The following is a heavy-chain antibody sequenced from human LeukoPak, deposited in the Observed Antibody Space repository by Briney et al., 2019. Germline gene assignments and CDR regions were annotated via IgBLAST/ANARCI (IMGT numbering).Heavy chain of an antibody. CDR2: ISGSGGST. D-gene: IGHD3-22*01. CDR3: AKGRYYYDSSGYPPDY. CDR1: GFTFSSYA. J-gene: IGHJ4*02. Sequence: GGSLRLSCAASGFTFSSYAMSWVRQAPGKGLEWVSAISGSGGSTYYADSVKGRFTISRDNSKNTLYLQMNSLGAEDTAVYYCAKGRYYYDSSGYPPDYWGQGTLVTVSS. V-gene: IGHV3-23*01.